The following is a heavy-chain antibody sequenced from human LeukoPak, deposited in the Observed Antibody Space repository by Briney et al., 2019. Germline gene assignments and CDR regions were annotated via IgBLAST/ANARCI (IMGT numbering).Heavy chain of an antibody. J-gene: IGHJ4*02. Sequence: SSKTLSLTCTVSGGSISSSSYYWGWIRQPPGKGLEWIGSIYYSGSTYYNPSLKSRVTISVDTSKNQFSLKLSSVTAADTAVYYCARLTYYDILTGFTIDYWGQGTLVTVSS. CDR2: IYYSGST. D-gene: IGHD3-9*01. CDR3: ARLTYYDILTGFTIDY. CDR1: GGSISSSSYY. V-gene: IGHV4-39*01.